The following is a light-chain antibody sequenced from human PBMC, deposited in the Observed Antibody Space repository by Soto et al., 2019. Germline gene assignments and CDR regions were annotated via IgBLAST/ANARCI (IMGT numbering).Light chain of an antibody. Sequence: QSALTQPASVSGSLGQSITISCTGTRSDVGNYNFVSWYQHHPGKAPKLIIYDVGSRPSGVSNRFSGSKSGNTASLAIYGLQAEDVAVYACISSGAHPRFYAFGAGSKVTAL. CDR1: RSDVGNYNF. CDR3: ISSGAHPRFYA. J-gene: IGLJ1*01. CDR2: DVG. V-gene: IGLV2-14*03.